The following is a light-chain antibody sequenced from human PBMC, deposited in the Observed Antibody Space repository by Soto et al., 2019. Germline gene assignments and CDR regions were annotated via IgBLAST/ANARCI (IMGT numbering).Light chain of an antibody. Sequence: QSALTQPPSASGSPGQSVTISCTGTSSDIGAYNYVSWYRQYPDKAPKLLVYQVTKRPSGVPDRFSGSKSGNTAALTVSGLQAEDEAVYYCSSYAGSLVVFGGGTKRTVL. CDR3: SSYAGSLVV. CDR1: SSDIGAYNY. J-gene: IGLJ2*01. V-gene: IGLV2-8*01. CDR2: QVT.